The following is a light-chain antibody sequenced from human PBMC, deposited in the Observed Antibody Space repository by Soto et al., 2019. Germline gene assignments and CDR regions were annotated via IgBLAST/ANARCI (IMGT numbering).Light chain of an antibody. CDR2: EVT. Sequence: QSALTQPASVSGSPGQSITISCTGTSSDVGGYNFVSWYQQHPGKAPKLMIYEVTDRPSGVSNRFSGSKSGSTASLTIPGLQAEDEADYYCSSYTSRNTLAFGGGTKLTVL. V-gene: IGLV2-14*01. J-gene: IGLJ2*01. CDR1: SSDVGGYNF. CDR3: SSYTSRNTLA.